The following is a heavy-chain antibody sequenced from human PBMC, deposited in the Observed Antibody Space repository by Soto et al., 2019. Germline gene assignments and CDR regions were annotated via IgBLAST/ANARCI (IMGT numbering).Heavy chain of an antibody. V-gene: IGHV1-46*03. CDR3: ARALEVDCSGGSCYGDAFDI. Sequence: ASVKVSCKASGYTFTSYYMHWVRQAPGQGLEWMGIINPSGGSTSYAQKFQGRVTMTRDTSTSTVYMELRSLRSEDTAVYYCARALEVDCSGGSCYGDAFDIWGKGTTVTAS. J-gene: IGHJ3*02. CDR1: GYTFTSYY. D-gene: IGHD2-15*01. CDR2: INPSGGST.